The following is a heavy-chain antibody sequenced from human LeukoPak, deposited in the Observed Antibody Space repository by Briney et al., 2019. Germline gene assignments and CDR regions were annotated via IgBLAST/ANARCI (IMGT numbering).Heavy chain of an antibody. CDR2: IIPIFGTA. CDR1: GGTFSSYA. V-gene: IGHV1-69*05. J-gene: IGHJ4*02. D-gene: IGHD3-3*02. CDR3: VNANAFQRYYFDY. Sequence: APVKVSCKASGGTFSSYAISWVRQAPGQGLEWMGRIIPIFGTANYAQKFQGRVTITTDESTSTAYMELSSLRSEDTAVYYCVNANAFQRYYFDYWGQGTLVTVSS.